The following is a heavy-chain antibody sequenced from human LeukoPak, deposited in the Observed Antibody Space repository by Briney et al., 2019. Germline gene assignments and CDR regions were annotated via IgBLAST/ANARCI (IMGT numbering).Heavy chain of an antibody. Sequence: ASVKVSCKASGYTFTGYYMHWVRQAPGQGLEWMGWINPNSGGTNYAQKFQGRVTMTRDTSISTAYMELSRLRSDDTAVYYCARDIVGATSEGDYWGQGTLVTVSS. J-gene: IGHJ4*02. CDR3: ARDIVGATSEGDY. CDR1: GYTFTGYY. CDR2: INPNSGGT. D-gene: IGHD1-26*01. V-gene: IGHV1-2*02.